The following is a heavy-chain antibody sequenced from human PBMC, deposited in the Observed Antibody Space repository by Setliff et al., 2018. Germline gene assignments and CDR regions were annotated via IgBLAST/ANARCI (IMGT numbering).Heavy chain of an antibody. CDR1: DFSVSSVYY. CDR2: VYYSGTT. J-gene: IGHJ4*02. Sequence: KPSETLSLTCAVSDFSVSSVYYWGWIRQSPGKGLEWIASVYYSGTTYYNPSLESRVTMSIDTSKSHFSLNLYSVTAADTAVYYCAIGGGYCDFFDCFPFDNWGQGFLVTVSS. V-gene: IGHV4-38-2*01. CDR3: AIGGGYCDFFDCFPFDN. D-gene: IGHD3-16*01.